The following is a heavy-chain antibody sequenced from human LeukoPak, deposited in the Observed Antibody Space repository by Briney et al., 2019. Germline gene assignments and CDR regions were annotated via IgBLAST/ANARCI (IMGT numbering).Heavy chain of an antibody. Sequence: GGSLRLSCAASGFTFRSFAMGWVRQAPGKGLEWVSTIGGGGYNTYYADSVKGRFTLSRDNSKNTLYLQMNSLRAEDTAVYYCAKAFSGSGWYYFDYWGQGTLVTVSS. CDR1: GFTFRSFA. CDR2: IGGGGYNT. D-gene: IGHD6-19*01. V-gene: IGHV3-23*01. CDR3: AKAFSGSGWYYFDY. J-gene: IGHJ4*02.